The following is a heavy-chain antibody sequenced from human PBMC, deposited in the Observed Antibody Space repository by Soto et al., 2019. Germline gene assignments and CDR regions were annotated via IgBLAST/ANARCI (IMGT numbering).Heavy chain of an antibody. V-gene: IGHV4-61*08. D-gene: IGHD2-2*01. CDR3: ARSGVVVVPAAIPPHWFDP. J-gene: IGHJ5*02. CDR2: IYYSGST. Sequence: SETLSLTCTVSGGSISSGGYYWSWIRQHPGKGLEWIGYIYYSGSTNYNPSLKSRVTISVDTSKNQFSLKLSSVTAADTAVYYCARSGVVVVPAAIPPHWFDPWGQGTLVTVSS. CDR1: GGSISSGGYY.